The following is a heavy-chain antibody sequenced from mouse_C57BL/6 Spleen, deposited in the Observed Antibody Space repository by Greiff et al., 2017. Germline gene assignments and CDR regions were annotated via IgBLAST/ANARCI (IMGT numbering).Heavy chain of an antibody. CDR2: IYPGDGDT. J-gene: IGHJ1*03. V-gene: IGHV1-82*01. CDR1: GYAFSSSW. D-gene: IGHD2-12*01. CDR3: ASYDEGHFDV. Sequence: QVQLQQSGPELVKPGASVKISCKASGYAFSSSWMNWVKQRPGKGLEWIGRIYPGDGDTNYNGKFKGKATLTADKSSSTAYMQLSSLTSEDSAVYFCASYDEGHFDVWGTGTTVTVSS.